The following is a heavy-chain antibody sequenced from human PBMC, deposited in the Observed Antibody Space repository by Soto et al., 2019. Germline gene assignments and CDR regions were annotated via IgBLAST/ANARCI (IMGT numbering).Heavy chain of an antibody. CDR2: ISSSSSYL. D-gene: IGHD4-4*01. CDR3: ARDGGSNYIKIDY. CDR1: GFTFSSYS. V-gene: IGHV3-21*01. Sequence: EVQLVESGGGLVKPGGSLRLSCAASGFTFSSYSMNWVRQAPGKGLEWVSSISSSSSYLYYADSVKGRFTISRDNAKNSLYLQMNSLRAEDTAVYYCARDGGSNYIKIDYWGQGTLVTVSS. J-gene: IGHJ4*02.